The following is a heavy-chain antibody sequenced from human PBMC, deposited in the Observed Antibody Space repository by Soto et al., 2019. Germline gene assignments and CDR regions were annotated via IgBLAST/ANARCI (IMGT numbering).Heavy chain of an antibody. CDR3: ARELLPGSISSTSCYNY. D-gene: IGHD2-2*01. Sequence: ASVKVSCKASGYTFTSYGISWVRQAPGQGLEWMGWISAYNGNTNYAQKLQGRVTMTTDTSTSTAYMELRSLRSDDTAVYYCARELLPGSISSTSCYNYWGQGTLVTVSS. CDR2: ISAYNGNT. V-gene: IGHV1-18*01. J-gene: IGHJ4*02. CDR1: GYTFTSYG.